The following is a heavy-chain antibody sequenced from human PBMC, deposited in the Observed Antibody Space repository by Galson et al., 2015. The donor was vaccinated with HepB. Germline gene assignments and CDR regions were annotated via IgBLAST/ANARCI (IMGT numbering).Heavy chain of an antibody. J-gene: IGHJ4*02. CDR3: ARNYYDSSGYYLQ. V-gene: IGHV1-69*06. Sequence: SVKVSCKASGGTFSSYAISWVRQAPGQGLEWMGGIIPISGTANYAQKFQGRVTITADKSTSTAYMELSSLRSEDTAVYYCARNYYDSSGYYLQWGQGTLVTVSS. CDR1: GGTFSSYA. D-gene: IGHD3-22*01. CDR2: IIPISGTA.